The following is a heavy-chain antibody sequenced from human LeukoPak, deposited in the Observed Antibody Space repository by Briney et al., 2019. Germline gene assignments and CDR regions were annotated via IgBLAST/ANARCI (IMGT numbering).Heavy chain of an antibody. CDR2: ISGSGDST. D-gene: IGHD6-13*01. J-gene: IGHJ4*02. Sequence: KAGGSLRLSCAASGFTFTSYAMTWVRQAPGKGLEWVSTISGSGDSTYYADSVKGRFTISRDNSKNTLYLQMNSLRAEDTAVYYCAKAPGIAAAVFDYWGQGTLVTVSS. CDR1: GFTFTSYA. V-gene: IGHV3-23*01. CDR3: AKAPGIAAAVFDY.